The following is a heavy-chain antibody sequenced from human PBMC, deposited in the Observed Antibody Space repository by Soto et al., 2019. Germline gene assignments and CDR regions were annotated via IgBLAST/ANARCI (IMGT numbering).Heavy chain of an antibody. D-gene: IGHD3-16*01. CDR3: ARDGDVNTGFGKDY. Sequence: GGSLRLSCAASGFTFSTYGMHWVRQAPGKGLEWVAAMSYDGTKQYYVDSVKGRFTISRDNSKNTLYLQMTSLSAEDTAMYYCARDGDVNTGFGKDYWGQGTLVTVSS. CDR2: MSYDGTKQ. V-gene: IGHV3-30*03. J-gene: IGHJ4*02. CDR1: GFTFSTYG.